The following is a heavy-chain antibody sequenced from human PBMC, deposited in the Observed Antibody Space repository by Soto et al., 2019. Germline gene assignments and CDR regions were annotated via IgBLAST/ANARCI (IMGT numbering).Heavy chain of an antibody. CDR2: ISGSGGST. Sequence: EVQLLESGGALVHPGGSLSLSCEAPGSPFSSYAMSWVRRAPGKGLEWVSAISGSGGSTYYADSVKGRFTISRDNSKNTLYLQMNSLRAEDTAVYYCANERFIGDCFDYWGQGTLVTVSS. J-gene: IGHJ4*02. CDR3: ANERFIGDCFDY. D-gene: IGHD3-16*02. V-gene: IGHV3-23*01. CDR1: GSPFSSYA.